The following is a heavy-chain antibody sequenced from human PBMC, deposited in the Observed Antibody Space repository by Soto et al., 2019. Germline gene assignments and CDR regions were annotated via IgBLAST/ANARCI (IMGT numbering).Heavy chain of an antibody. CDR2: ISSYNGDT. J-gene: IGHJ4*02. CDR3: ARDLQADY. Sequence: ASVKVSCKASGYTFTRSGISWVRQAPGQGPEWMGWISSYNGDTNYSQKFQGRVTITRDTSASTAYMELSSLRSEDTAVYYCARDLQADYWGQGTLVTVSS. V-gene: IGHV1-18*01. CDR1: GYTFTRSG.